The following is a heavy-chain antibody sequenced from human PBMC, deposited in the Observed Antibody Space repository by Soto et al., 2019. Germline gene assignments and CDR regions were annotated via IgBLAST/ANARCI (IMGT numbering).Heavy chain of an antibody. J-gene: IGHJ5*02. D-gene: IGHD2-15*01. CDR3: ALSPEGDFSGFDP. Sequence: QVQLMQSGAEVKKPGSSVRVSCKASGGSFSAYGFCWIRQAPGQGLEWVGGTIPMSGKTHYAQKFQDRVTITANKSTTTTALDMKCLRSKDTAIYYCALSPEGDFSGFDPWGQGTLVIVAS. V-gene: IGHV1-69*06. CDR1: GGSFSAYG. CDR2: TIPMSGKT.